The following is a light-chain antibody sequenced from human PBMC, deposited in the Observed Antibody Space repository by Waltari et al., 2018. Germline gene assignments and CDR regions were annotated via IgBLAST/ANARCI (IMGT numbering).Light chain of an antibody. Sequence: QAGLTQPPSVYKVLGQTATLTCTGNSNNVGRLGAGWLQPRQGPPPTPLSYRNDNPPSGISERLSAYRSGNTASLTISGLQPEDEADYYCSTWDSSLSAWVFGGGTKLTVL. CDR1: SNNVGRLG. CDR2: RND. CDR3: STWDSSLSAWV. V-gene: IGLV10-54*01. J-gene: IGLJ3*02.